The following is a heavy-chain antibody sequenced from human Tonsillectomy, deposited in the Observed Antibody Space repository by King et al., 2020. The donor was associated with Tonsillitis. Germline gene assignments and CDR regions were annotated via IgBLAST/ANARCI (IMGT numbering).Heavy chain of an antibody. D-gene: IGHD3-16*01. V-gene: IGHV3-9*01. CDR3: AKACSPKVGDTLGVTDDFDI. Sequence: WVRQAPGKGLEWVSGISWNSGSIGYADSVKGRFTISRDNAKNSLYLQLNSLIAEDTALYYCAKACSPKVGDTLGVTDDFDIWGQGTMVTVSS. J-gene: IGHJ3*02. CDR2: ISWNSGSI.